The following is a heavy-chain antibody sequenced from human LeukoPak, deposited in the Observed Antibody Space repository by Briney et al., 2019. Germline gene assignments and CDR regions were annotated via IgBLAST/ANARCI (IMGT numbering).Heavy chain of an antibody. D-gene: IGHD6-19*01. Sequence: ASVKVSCKASGYTFTSYGISWARQAPGQGLEWMGWISAYNGNTNYAQKLQGRVTMTTDTSTSTAYMELRSLRSDDTAVYYCARDRSIAVAGPFDYWGQGTLVTVFS. CDR1: GYTFTSYG. CDR2: ISAYNGNT. J-gene: IGHJ4*02. V-gene: IGHV1-18*01. CDR3: ARDRSIAVAGPFDY.